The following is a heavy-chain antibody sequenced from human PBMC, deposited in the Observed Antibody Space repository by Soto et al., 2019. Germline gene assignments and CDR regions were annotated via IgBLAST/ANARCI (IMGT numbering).Heavy chain of an antibody. V-gene: IGHV3-30-3*01. CDR1: GFTFSSYA. CDR3: ARDLGGYYYGMDV. Sequence: SLRLSCAASGFTFSSYAMHWVRQAPGKGLEWVAVISYDGSNKYYADSVKGRFTISRDNSKNTLYLQMNSLRAEDTAVYYCARDLGGYYYGMDVWGQGTTVTVSS. CDR2: ISYDGSNK. D-gene: IGHD3-16*01. J-gene: IGHJ6*02.